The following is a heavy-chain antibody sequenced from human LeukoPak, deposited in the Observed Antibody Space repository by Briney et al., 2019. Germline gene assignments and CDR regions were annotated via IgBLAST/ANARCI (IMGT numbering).Heavy chain of an antibody. V-gene: IGHV3-74*01. CDR3: ARASNRNSINFDY. D-gene: IGHD1-7*01. CDR2: LNSDGSST. CDR1: GFTFSSYW. J-gene: IGHJ4*02. Sequence: PGGSLRLSCAASGFTFSSYWTHWVRQAPGKGLVWVSRLNSDGSSTSYADSVKGRFTISRDNAETTLHLQMINLSAEDTAVYYCARASNRNSINFDYWGQGALVTVSS.